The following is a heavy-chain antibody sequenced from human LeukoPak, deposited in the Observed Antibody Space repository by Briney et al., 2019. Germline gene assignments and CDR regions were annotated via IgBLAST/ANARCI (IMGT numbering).Heavy chain of an antibody. CDR1: GFTLSGSA. J-gene: IGHJ5*02. V-gene: IGHV3-73*01. CDR3: TRDRGTYNWFDP. D-gene: IGHD2-15*01. Sequence: GGSLRLSCAASGFTLSGSAVHWVRQSSGKGLEWVGHIDKKDNLYATAYAESVKGRFTISRDDSNDTAFLHMDSLKTEDTDLYYCTRDRGTYNWFDPWGEGTLVTVSS. CDR2: IDKKDNLYAT.